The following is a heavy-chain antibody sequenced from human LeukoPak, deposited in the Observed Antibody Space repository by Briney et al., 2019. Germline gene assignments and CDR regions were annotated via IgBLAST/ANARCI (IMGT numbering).Heavy chain of an antibody. D-gene: IGHD6-19*01. V-gene: IGHV3-9*01. CDR1: GFTFSNSA. CDR2: TSWNSGSI. Sequence: GGSLRLSCAASGFTFSNSAMHWVRQAPGKGLEWVSGTSWNSGSIGYADSVKGRFAISRDNAKNSLYLQMNSLRAEDTALYYCAKGYSSGWIVTYGMDVWGQGTTVTVSS. CDR3: AKGYSSGWIVTYGMDV. J-gene: IGHJ6*02.